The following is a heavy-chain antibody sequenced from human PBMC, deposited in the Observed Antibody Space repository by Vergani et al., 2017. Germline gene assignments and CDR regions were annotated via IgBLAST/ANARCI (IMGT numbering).Heavy chain of an antibody. Sequence: QVQLVQSGAEVKKPGASVKVSCKVSGYTLTELSMHWVRQAPGKGLEWMGGFDPEDGETIYAQKFQGRVTMTEDTSTDTAYMELSSLRSEDTAVFYCARGGAKGSYYATNFDYWGQGTLVSVSS. J-gene: IGHJ4*02. D-gene: IGHD1-26*01. CDR1: GYTLTELS. CDR3: ARGGAKGSYYATNFDY. V-gene: IGHV1-24*01. CDR2: FDPEDGET.